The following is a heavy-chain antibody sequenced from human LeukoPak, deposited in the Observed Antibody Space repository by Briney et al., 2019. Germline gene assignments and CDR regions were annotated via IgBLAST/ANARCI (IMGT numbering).Heavy chain of an antibody. D-gene: IGHD5-12*01. CDR1: GFTFSSYA. V-gene: IGHV3-30*04. CDR2: ISYDGSNK. CDR3: ARDPRAWITPGYNWFDP. J-gene: IGHJ5*02. Sequence: PGGSLRLSCAASGFTFSSYAMHWVRQAPGKGLEWVAVISYDGSNKYYADSVKGRFTISRDNSKNTLYLQMNSLRAEDTAVYYCARDPRAWITPGYNWFDPWGQGTLVTVSS.